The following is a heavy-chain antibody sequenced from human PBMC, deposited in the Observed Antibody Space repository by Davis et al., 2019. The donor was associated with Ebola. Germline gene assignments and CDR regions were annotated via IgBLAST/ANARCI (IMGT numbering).Heavy chain of an antibody. CDR3: AISNLWEVDS. CDR2: IYYSGST. D-gene: IGHD1-26*01. V-gene: IGHV4-61*01. CDR1: GGSISSGSYY. J-gene: IGHJ4*02. Sequence: MPSETLSLTCTVSGGSISSGSYYWSWIRQPPGKGLEWIGYIYYSGSTNYNPSLKSRVTISVDTSKNQFSLKLSSVTAADTAVYYCAISNLWEVDSWGQGSLVTVSS.